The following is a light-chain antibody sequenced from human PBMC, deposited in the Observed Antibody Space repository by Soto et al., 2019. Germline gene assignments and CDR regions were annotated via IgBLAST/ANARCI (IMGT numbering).Light chain of an antibody. CDR1: SSDVGAYNY. J-gene: IGLJ2*01. CDR2: EVS. CDR3: SSYISSTTFVA. Sequence: QSALTQPASVSGSPGQSITISCTGTSSDVGAYNYVSWYQHHPGKAPKLIIYEVSNRPSGVSSRFSGSKSGNTASLTISGLQADDEADYYCSSYISSTTFVAFGGGTKLTVL. V-gene: IGLV2-14*01.